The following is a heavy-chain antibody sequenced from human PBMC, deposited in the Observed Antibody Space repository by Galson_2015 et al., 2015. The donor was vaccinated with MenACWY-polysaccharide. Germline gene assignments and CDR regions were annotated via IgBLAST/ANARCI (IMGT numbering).Heavy chain of an antibody. V-gene: IGHV3-23*01. CDR3: AKVGGPRYFDY. D-gene: IGHD3-16*01. CDR1: GFTFSTYA. J-gene: IGHJ4*02. Sequence: SLRLSCAVSGFTFSTYAMSRVRQAPGKGLEWVSDISTGGGNTYYADSVKGRFTISRDNSKSTLYLQMDSLRAEDTAMYYCAKVGGPRYFDYWGQGTLVTVSS. CDR2: ISTGGGNT.